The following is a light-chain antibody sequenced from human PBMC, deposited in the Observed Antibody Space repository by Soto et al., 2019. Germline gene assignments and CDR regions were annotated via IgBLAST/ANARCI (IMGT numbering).Light chain of an antibody. CDR1: SYNIGAGYA. CDR3: QPYDNSHDWDVI. J-gene: IGLJ2*01. Sequence: QPVLTQPPSVSGAPGQRVTISCTGSSYNIGAGYAVHWYQQLPGTAPKLLISDNTNRPSGVPDRFSASKSGTTASLAITGLQAEDEAEYYCQPYDNSHDWDVIFGGGTKVTVL. V-gene: IGLV1-40*01. CDR2: DNT.